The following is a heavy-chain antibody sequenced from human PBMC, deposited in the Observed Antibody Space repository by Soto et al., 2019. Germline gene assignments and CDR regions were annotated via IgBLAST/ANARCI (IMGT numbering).Heavy chain of an antibody. J-gene: IGHJ4*02. CDR2: INQSGKT. CDR3: ARGRGSWNGY. CDR1: GGSFSGYY. V-gene: IGHV4-34*01. D-gene: IGHD6-13*01. Sequence: QEQLQQWGAGLLKPSETLSLTCAVYGGSFSGYYWSWIRQPPGKGLAWIGEINQSGKTNYNPSLKSRVTISVDTSETHFSLKLNSMTAADTAVYYCARGRGSWNGYWGQGTLVTVSS.